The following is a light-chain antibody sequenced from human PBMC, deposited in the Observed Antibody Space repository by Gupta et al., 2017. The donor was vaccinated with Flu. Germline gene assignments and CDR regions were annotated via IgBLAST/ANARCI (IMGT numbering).Light chain of an antibody. CDR1: SSDVGGYKY. Sequence: ITISCTGTSSDVGGYKYVSWYQQHPGKAPKLMIYEVSNRPSGVSNRFSGSKSGNTASLTISGLQAEDEADYYCSSYTSSSTSVVFGGGTKLTVL. CDR2: EVS. V-gene: IGLV2-14*01. CDR3: SSYTSSSTSVV. J-gene: IGLJ2*01.